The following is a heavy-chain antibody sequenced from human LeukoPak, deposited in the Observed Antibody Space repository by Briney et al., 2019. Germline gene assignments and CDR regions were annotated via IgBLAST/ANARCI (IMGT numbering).Heavy chain of an antibody. V-gene: IGHV4-59*08. D-gene: IGHD1-26*01. J-gene: IGHJ6*02. Sequence: SDTLSLTCTVSGGSISSYYWSWIRQPPGKGLEWIGYIYYSGSTNYNPSLKSRVTILVDTSKNQFSLKLSSVTAADTAVYYCAKYTRGRNGMDVWGQGTTVTVSS. CDR3: AKYTRGRNGMDV. CDR2: IYYSGST. CDR1: GGSISSYY.